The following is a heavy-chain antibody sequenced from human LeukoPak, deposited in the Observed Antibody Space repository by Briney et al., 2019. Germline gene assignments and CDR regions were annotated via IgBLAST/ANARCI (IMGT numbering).Heavy chain of an antibody. D-gene: IGHD3-22*01. V-gene: IGHV3-7*01. J-gene: IGHJ4*02. CDR2: IKQDGSEK. Sequence: GGSLRLSCAASAFTFSSYWMIWVRQAPGKGLEWVANIKQDGSEKYYVDSVKGRFTISRDNAKNSLYLQMNSLRAEDTAVYYCAREDSSGYFGSLWGQGTLVTVSS. CDR1: AFTFSSYW. CDR3: AREDSSGYFGSL.